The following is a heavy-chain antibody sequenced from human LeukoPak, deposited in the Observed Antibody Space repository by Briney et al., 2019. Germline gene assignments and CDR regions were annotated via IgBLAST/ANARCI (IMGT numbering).Heavy chain of an antibody. J-gene: IGHJ3*02. CDR3: ARHKPAYYYGSGSYLGAFDI. CDR1: GYSFTSYW. V-gene: IGHV5-51*01. CDR2: IYPGDSDT. D-gene: IGHD3-10*01. Sequence: GESLKISCKGSGYSFTSYWIGWVRQMPGKGLEWMGIIYPGDSDTRYSPSFQGQVTISADKSISTAYLQWSSLKASDTAMYYCARHKPAYYYGSGSYLGAFDIWGQGTMVTVSS.